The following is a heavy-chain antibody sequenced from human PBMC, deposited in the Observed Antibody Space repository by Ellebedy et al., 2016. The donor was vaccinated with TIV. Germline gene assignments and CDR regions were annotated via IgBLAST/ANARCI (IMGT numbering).Heavy chain of an antibody. Sequence: GESLKISCAASGFTFSTYSMNWVRRAPGKGLEWVSSISSGSSYRYYADSVKGRFTISRDNAKNSVYLQMSSLRGEDTAVYYCARGRSFNWGQGTLVTVSS. CDR2: ISSGSSYR. J-gene: IGHJ4*02. CDR3: ARGRSFN. D-gene: IGHD3-10*01. V-gene: IGHV3-21*01. CDR1: GFTFSTYS.